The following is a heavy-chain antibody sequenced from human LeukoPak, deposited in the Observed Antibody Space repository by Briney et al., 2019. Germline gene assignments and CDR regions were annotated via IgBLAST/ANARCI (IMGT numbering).Heavy chain of an antibody. CDR2: ISSSSSYI. J-gene: IGHJ4*02. CDR3: ATGRYYYDSSGYYY. Sequence: PGGSLRLSFAASGFTFSSYSMNWVRQAPGKGLEWVSSISSSSSYIYYADSVKGRFTISRDNAKNSLYLQMNSLRAEDTAVYYCATGRYYYDSSGYYYWGQGTLVTVSS. D-gene: IGHD3-22*01. CDR1: GFTFSSYS. V-gene: IGHV3-21*01.